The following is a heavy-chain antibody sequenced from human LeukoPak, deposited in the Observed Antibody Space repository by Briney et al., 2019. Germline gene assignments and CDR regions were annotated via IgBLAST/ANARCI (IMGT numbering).Heavy chain of an antibody. D-gene: IGHD4-17*01. CDR2: IIPIFGTA. J-gene: IGHJ4*02. V-gene: IGHV1-69*13. CDR3: ARDDYGDYVTDY. CDR1: GGTFSSYA. Sequence: ASVKVSCKASGGTFSSYAISWVRQAPRQGLEWMGGIIPIFGTANYAQKLQGRVTITADESTSTAYMELSSLRSEDTAVYYCARDDYGDYVTDYWGQGTLVTVSS.